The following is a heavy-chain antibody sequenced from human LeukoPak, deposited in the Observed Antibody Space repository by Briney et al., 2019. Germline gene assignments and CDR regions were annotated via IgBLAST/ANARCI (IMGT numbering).Heavy chain of an antibody. D-gene: IGHD3-10*01. Sequence: GGSLRLACATSGFPFSRYTMNWVRQAPGKGLEWVSSITTSSSYIYYADSVKCRFTISRDNAKNSLYLRMNSLRAEDTAVYYCARWPGELRPDAFDIWGQGTMVTVSS. V-gene: IGHV3-21*01. CDR1: GFPFSRYT. J-gene: IGHJ3*02. CDR3: ARWPGELRPDAFDI. CDR2: ITTSSSYI.